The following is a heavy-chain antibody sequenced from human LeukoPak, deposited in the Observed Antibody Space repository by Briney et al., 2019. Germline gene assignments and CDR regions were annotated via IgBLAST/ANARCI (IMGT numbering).Heavy chain of an antibody. CDR1: GFTFSNYA. CDR3: ARVPSLGYAFDY. D-gene: IGHD5-18*01. Sequence: PGRSLRLSCAASGFTFSNYAMYWVRQAPGKGLEWVSAISGSGGSTYYADSVKGRFTISRDNSKNTLYLQMNSLRAEDTAVYYCARVPSLGYAFDYWGQGTLVTVSS. J-gene: IGHJ4*02. CDR2: ISGSGGST. V-gene: IGHV3-23*01.